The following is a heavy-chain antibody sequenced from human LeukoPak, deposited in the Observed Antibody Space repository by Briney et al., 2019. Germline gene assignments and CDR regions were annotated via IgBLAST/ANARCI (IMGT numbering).Heavy chain of an antibody. Sequence: PGGSPRLSCAASGFTFSIYTMNWVRQAPGKGLEGVSYISSASTSTFYADSVKGRFTISRDNAKNSLYLQMNSLRVEDTAVYYCARVEYSTSPTPFDYWGQGTLVVVSS. CDR2: ISSASTST. V-gene: IGHV3-21*01. D-gene: IGHD2-2*01. J-gene: IGHJ4*02. CDR3: ARVEYSTSPTPFDY. CDR1: GFTFSIYT.